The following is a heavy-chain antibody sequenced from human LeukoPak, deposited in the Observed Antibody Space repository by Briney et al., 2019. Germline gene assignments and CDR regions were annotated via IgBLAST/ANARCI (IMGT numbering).Heavy chain of an antibody. V-gene: IGHV3-74*01. Sequence: PGGSLRLSCAASGFTFSSYWMHWVRQAPGKGLVWVSRINTDGSSTSYADSVKGRFTISRGNAKNTLYLQMNSLRAEDTAVYYCAKDQYYYGSGSYIYWGQGTLVTVSS. CDR2: INTDGSST. CDR1: GFTFSSYW. CDR3: AKDQYYYGSGSYIY. D-gene: IGHD3-10*01. J-gene: IGHJ4*02.